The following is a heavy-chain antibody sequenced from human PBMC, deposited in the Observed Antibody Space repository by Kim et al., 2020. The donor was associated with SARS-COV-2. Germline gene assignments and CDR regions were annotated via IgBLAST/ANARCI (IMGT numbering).Heavy chain of an antibody. D-gene: IGHD2-21*01. V-gene: IGHV3-23*01. Sequence: GGSLRLSCAASGFPFTGYTMNWVRQAPGKGLEWVSGIIGSGGATYYADSVKGRFTISRDNSKSTLYLHMNSLRADDTAVYYCAKGFGGDRASWGQGTLVTVSS. CDR2: IIGSGGAT. CDR3: AKGFGGDRAS. CDR1: GFPFTGYT. J-gene: IGHJ5*02.